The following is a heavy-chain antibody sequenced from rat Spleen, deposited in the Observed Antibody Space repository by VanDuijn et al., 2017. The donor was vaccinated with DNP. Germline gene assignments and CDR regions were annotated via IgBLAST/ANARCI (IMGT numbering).Heavy chain of an antibody. CDR3: ARPHYYSSGGFAY. D-gene: IGHD1-1*01. Sequence: EVQLVESGGGLVQPGRSLKLSCAASGFTFSDYYMVWVRQAPTRGRELVAYIIFDVGITYYGDSVKGRFTISRDNAKSTLYLQMNSLTSEDMDTYDCARPHYYSSGGFAYWGQGTLVTVSS. V-gene: IGHV5-22*01. CDR1: GFTFSDYY. J-gene: IGHJ3*01. CDR2: IIFDVGIT.